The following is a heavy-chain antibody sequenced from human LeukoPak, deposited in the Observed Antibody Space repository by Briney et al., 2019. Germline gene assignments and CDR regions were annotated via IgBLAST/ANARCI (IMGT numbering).Heavy chain of an antibody. J-gene: IGHJ4*02. Sequence: GSLRLSCAASRFTFSDYYMSWIRQPAGKGLEWIGRIYSSGSTNYNPSLKSRVTISLDTSKNQFSLNLSSVTAADTAVYYCARWTTVTRAFDYWGQGTLVTVSS. CDR2: IYSSGST. V-gene: IGHV4-4*07. CDR1: RFTFSDYY. CDR3: ARWTTVTRAFDY. D-gene: IGHD4-17*01.